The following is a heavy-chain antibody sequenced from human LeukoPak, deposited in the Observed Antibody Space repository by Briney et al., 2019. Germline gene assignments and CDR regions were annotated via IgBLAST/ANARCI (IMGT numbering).Heavy chain of an antibody. V-gene: IGHV3-21*01. CDR2: ISSSSSYI. CDR3: ARGVGATDSVDY. Sequence: GGSLRLSCAASGFTFSSYSMNWVRKAPGKGLEWVSSISSSSSYIYYADSVKGRFTLSGDNAMHSLYLQLNSLRAEDTAVYYCARGVGATDSVDYWGQGTLVTVSS. D-gene: IGHD1-26*01. CDR1: GFTFSSYS. J-gene: IGHJ4*02.